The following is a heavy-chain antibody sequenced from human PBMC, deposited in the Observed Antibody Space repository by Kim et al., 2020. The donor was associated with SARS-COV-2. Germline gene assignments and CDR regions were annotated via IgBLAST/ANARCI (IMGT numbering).Heavy chain of an antibody. CDR2: IYSGGSST. D-gene: IGHD6-13*01. CDR3: AAAGGIEAGGSLYGMDV. V-gene: IGHV3-23*03. J-gene: IGHJ6*01. CDR1: GFTFSSYA. Sequence: GGSLRLSCAASGFTFSSYAMSWVRQAPGKGLEWVSVIYSGGSSTYYADSVKGRFTISRDNSKNTLYLQMNSLRAEDTAVYYCAAAGGIEAGGSLYGMDV.